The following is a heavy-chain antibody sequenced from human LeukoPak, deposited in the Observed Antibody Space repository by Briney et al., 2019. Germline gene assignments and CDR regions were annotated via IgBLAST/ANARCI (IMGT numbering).Heavy chain of an antibody. CDR1: GFTFSSYG. Sequence: GGALILSCAASGFTFSSYGMHWVRQAPGKGLEWVAFIRYDGSNKYYADSVKGRFTISRDNSKTTLYLQMNSLRAEDTAVYYCAKPLYCSGGSCYGNSFDYWGQGTLVTVSS. V-gene: IGHV3-30*02. D-gene: IGHD2-15*01. J-gene: IGHJ4*02. CDR3: AKPLYCSGGSCYGNSFDY. CDR2: IRYDGSNK.